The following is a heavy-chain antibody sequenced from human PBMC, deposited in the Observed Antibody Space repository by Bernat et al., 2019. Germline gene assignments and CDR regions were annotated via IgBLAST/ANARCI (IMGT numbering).Heavy chain of an antibody. D-gene: IGHD3-16*01. V-gene: IGHV4-59*01. CDR3: ARLGGRSDTRRTNPYFDY. J-gene: IGHJ4*02. Sequence: QVQLQESGPGLVKPSETLSLTCIVSGDSISTYYWSWVRQSPGKGLEWIGLASYRGTTYYNPSLTSRVTISVDTSKNKFSLKLTSVTTAETAVYYCARLGGRSDTRRTNPYFDYWGQGTLVTVYS. CDR2: ASYRGTT. CDR1: GDSISTYY.